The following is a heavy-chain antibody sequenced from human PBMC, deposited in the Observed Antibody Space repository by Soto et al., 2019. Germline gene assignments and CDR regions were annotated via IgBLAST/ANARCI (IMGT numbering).Heavy chain of an antibody. CDR1: GFPFSTYE. CDR2: IRPSGDNT. CDR3: VKGGWLDY. J-gene: IGHJ4*02. D-gene: IGHD2-15*01. Sequence: EVQLLESGGGLVQPGGSLRLSCAASGFPFSTYEMSWVRQAPGKGLEWVSVIRPSGDNTYYADSVKVRFTISRDNSKNTLYLQMNSLRAEDTALYYCVKGGWLDYWGQGTVVTVSS. V-gene: IGHV3-23*01.